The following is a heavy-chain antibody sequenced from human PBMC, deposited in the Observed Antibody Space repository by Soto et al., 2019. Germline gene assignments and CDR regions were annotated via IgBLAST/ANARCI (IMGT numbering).Heavy chain of an antibody. Sequence: QVQLVQSGAEVKKPGSSVKVSCKASGGTFSSYTISWVRQAPGQGLEWMGRIIPILGIANYAQKFQGRVTITADKSTSTAYMELSSLRSEDTAVYYCARVARYYFDYFDYWGQGTLVTVSS. D-gene: IGHD3-22*01. CDR3: ARVARYYFDYFDY. CDR1: GGTFSSYT. CDR2: IIPILGIA. V-gene: IGHV1-69*02. J-gene: IGHJ4*02.